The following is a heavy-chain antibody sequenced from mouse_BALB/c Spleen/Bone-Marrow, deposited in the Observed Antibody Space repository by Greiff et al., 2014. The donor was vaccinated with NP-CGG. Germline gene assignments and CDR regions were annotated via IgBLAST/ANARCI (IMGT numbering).Heavy chain of an antibody. CDR2: IDPANGNT. J-gene: IGHJ2*01. D-gene: IGHD2-12*01. CDR1: GINIKDTY. CDR3: ARTMFDIYYDY. Sequence: EVQLQQSGAELVRPGASVKLSCTASGINIKDTYLHWVKQRPEQGLDWIGRIDPANGNTKYDPKFQGKATITADTSSNTAYLQLSSLTSEDTAVYYCARTMFDIYYDYWGQGTTLTVSS. V-gene: IGHV14-3*02.